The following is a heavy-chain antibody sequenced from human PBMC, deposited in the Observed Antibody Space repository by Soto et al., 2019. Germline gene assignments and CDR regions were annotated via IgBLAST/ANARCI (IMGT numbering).Heavy chain of an antibody. CDR3: ARRLPAAMFDYYYDFMDV. V-gene: IGHV1-8*01. J-gene: IGHJ6*03. Sequence: APVKVSCKASGYTFTSYDINWVRQATGQGLEWMGWMNPNSGNTGYAQKFQGRVTMTRNTSISTAYMELSSLRSEDTAVYYCARRLPAAMFDYYYDFMDVWGKGTTVTGS. CDR1: GYTFTSYD. CDR2: MNPNSGNT. D-gene: IGHD2-2*01.